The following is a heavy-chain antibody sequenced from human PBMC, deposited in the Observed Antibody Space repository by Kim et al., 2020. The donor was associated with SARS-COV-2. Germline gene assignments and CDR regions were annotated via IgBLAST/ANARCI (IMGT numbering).Heavy chain of an antibody. Sequence: ASVKVSCKTSGYTFTDYYMYWVRQAPGQGLEWMGRINSNSGGTNYAQKFQGRVTMTRDTSISTAYMEVSRLTSDDTAVYYCARGGSSGWYFLDYWGQGTL. CDR2: INSNSGGT. CDR3: ARGGSSGWYFLDY. V-gene: IGHV1-2*06. D-gene: IGHD6-19*01. CDR1: GYTFTDYY. J-gene: IGHJ4*02.